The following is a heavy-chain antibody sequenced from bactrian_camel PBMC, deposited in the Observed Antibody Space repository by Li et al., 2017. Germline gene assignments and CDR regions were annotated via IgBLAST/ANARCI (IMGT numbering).Heavy chain of an antibody. J-gene: IGHJ4*01. V-gene: IGHV3S53*01. CDR1: GTIYGDAC. CDR2: VDSDGIA. D-gene: IGHD7*01. Sequence: VQLVESGGGSVQAGGSLTLSCRASGTIYGDACVGWLRQAPGKEREGVAAVDSDGIASYTDSVKGRFTITQDKGKNMVYLLMNSLKPDDSGTYYCAYGSGTTPDQCRRRGPGGYFGQGTQVTVS.